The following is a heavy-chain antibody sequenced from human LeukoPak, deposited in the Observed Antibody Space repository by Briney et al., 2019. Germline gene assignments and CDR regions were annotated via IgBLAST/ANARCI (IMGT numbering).Heavy chain of an antibody. J-gene: IGHJ4*02. CDR3: ARGRYCGGDRYSPFDY. V-gene: IGHV1-69*05. CDR1: GGTFSSYA. D-gene: IGHD2-21*02. Sequence: GASVKVSCKASGGTFSSYAISWVRQAPGQGLEWMGRIIPIFGTANYAQKFQGRVTITTDESTSTAYMELSSLRSEDTAVYYCARGRYCGGDRYSPFDYWGQGTLVTVSS. CDR2: IIPIFGTA.